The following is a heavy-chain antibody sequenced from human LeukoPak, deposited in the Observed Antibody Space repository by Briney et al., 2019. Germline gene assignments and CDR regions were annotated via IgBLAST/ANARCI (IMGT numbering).Heavy chain of an antibody. V-gene: IGHV1-46*01. D-gene: IGHD2-21*01. Sequence: GASVKVSCKASECTFTSYYMHWVRQAPGQGLEWMGIINPSGGSTSYAQKLQGRVTMTTDTSTSTAYMELRSLRSDDTAVYYCAREADGEAFDYWGQGTLVTVSS. CDR2: INPSGGST. CDR1: ECTFTSYY. J-gene: IGHJ4*02. CDR3: AREADGEAFDY.